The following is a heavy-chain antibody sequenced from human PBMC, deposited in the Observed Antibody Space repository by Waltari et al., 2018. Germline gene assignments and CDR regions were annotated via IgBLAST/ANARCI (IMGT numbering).Heavy chain of an antibody. CDR2: IYTTGGT. Sequence: QVQLQESGPGLVKPSETLSLTCTISGGSISSYYWSWLRQPAGKGLEWIGHIYTTGGTTYNPSLKSRVTMSVDTSKNQVSLKLSSVTAADTAVYYCARENWLVVVLASIWPAHFNWFDPWGQGTLVTVSS. D-gene: IGHD2-2*02. CDR3: ARENWLVVVLASIWPAHFNWFDP. V-gene: IGHV4-4*07. CDR1: GGSISSYY. J-gene: IGHJ5*02.